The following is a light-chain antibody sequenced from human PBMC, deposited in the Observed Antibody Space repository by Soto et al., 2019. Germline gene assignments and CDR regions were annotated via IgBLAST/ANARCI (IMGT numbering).Light chain of an antibody. Sequence: QSALTQPASVSGSPGQSITISCTGTSSDVGGYNHVSWYQHHPGKAPKLMIYEVSNRPSGVSNRFSGSKSGYTASLTISGLQADDEADYYCNSHTSSGFRVFGTGTKVTVL. CDR3: NSHTSSGFRV. J-gene: IGLJ1*01. V-gene: IGLV2-14*01. CDR1: SSDVGGYNH. CDR2: EVS.